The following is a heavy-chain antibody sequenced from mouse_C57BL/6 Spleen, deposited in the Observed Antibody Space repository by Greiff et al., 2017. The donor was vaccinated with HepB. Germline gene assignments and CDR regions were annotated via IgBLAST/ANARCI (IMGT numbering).Heavy chain of an antibody. Sequence: EVQRVESGGGLVQPGGSLKLSCAASGFTFSDYYMYWVRQTPEKRLEWVAYISNGGGSTYYPDTVKGRFTISRDNAKNTLYLQMSRLKSEDTAMYYCARQWLDYWGQGTTLTVSS. CDR1: GFTFSDYY. CDR2: ISNGGGST. D-gene: IGHD2-2*01. CDR3: ARQWLDY. J-gene: IGHJ2*01. V-gene: IGHV5-12*01.